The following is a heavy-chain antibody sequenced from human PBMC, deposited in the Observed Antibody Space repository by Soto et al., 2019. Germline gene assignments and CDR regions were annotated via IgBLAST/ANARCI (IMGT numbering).Heavy chain of an antibody. CDR3: ARAFYGDYAAHYYGMDV. D-gene: IGHD4-17*01. CDR1: GYSIGNTYY. V-gene: IGHV4-38-2*01. Sequence: SETLSLTCAVSGYSIGNTYYWGWIRQPPGKGLEWIGNIYHSGTTYYNPSLESRVTISVDTSNNQFSLKLSSVTAADTAVYYCARAFYGDYAAHYYGMDVRGQGTTVTVSS. J-gene: IGHJ6*02. CDR2: IYHSGTT.